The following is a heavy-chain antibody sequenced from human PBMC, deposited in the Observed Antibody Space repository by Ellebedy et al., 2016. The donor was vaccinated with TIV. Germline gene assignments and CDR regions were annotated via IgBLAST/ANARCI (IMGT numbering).Heavy chain of an antibody. CDR3: ARASYDSSGTVNDY. V-gene: IGHV1-3*01. Sequence: ASVKVSCKASGYTFTSYYMHWVRQAPGQRPEWMGWIADKFYTQYSQRFQGRLTITRDTSASTAYMELNSLSSEDTAVYYCARASYDSSGTVNDYWGQGTLVTVSS. J-gene: IGHJ4*02. D-gene: IGHD3-22*01. CDR2: IADKFYT. CDR1: GYTFTSYY.